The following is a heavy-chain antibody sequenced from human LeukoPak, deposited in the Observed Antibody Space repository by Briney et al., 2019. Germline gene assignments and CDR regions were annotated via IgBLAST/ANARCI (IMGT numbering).Heavy chain of an antibody. D-gene: IGHD3-22*01. CDR2: IYPDDSDT. CDR1: GYRRNAYW. J-gene: IGHJ3*01. V-gene: IGHV5-51*01. CDR3: ARPNITSYYDSRGYDAFDV. Sequence: GESLKISCYGSGYRRNAYWLAWVRPRPGEGLEWMGSIYPDDSDTRYSPSFQGQVTISADKSVRTAYLQRSSLKASDTAMYYCARPNITSYYDSRGYDAFDVWGQGTMVTVSS.